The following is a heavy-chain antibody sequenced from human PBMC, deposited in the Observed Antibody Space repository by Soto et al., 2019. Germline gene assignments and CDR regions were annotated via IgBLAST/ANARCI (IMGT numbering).Heavy chain of an antibody. Sequence: NPSETLSLTCAVYGGSFSGYYWSWIRQPPGKGLEWIGEINHSGSTNYNPSLKSRVTISVDTSKNQFSLKLSSVTAADTAVYYCARGGFEWGSGVGAFDIWGQGTMVTVSS. D-gene: IGHD3-9*01. CDR1: GGSFSGYY. J-gene: IGHJ3*02. V-gene: IGHV4-34*01. CDR2: INHSGST. CDR3: ARGGFEWGSGVGAFDI.